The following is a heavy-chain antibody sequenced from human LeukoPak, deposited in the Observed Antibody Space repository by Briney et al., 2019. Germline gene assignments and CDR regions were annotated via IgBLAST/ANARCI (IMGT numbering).Heavy chain of an antibody. CDR1: GFTFSRYW. Sequence: GGSLRLSCAASGFTFSRYWVSWVRQSPRKGLEWVANIKQDGSESYYVDSVKGRFTISRDNAGNSLYLQMHSLTVDDTAMYYCARDKGDYDKSGSLFVFGGQGTLVTVSS. V-gene: IGHV3-7*03. CDR3: ARDKGDYDKSGSLFVF. D-gene: IGHD3-22*01. J-gene: IGHJ4*02. CDR2: IKQDGSES.